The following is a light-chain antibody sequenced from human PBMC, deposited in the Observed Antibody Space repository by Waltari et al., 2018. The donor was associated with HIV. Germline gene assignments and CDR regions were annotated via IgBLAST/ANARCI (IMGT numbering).Light chain of an antibody. J-gene: IGKJ2*01. CDR3: QQYNSWPPYT. CDR1: QSIGSR. CDR2: GAS. V-gene: IGKV3-15*01. Sequence: EIVMTQSPATLSVSPGERATLSCRASQSIGSRLAWYQQKPGQAPRLLIYGASTRATAIPARISGSGSGTDFTLTISSLQSEDVAVYYCQQYNSWPPYTFGQGTKLEIK.